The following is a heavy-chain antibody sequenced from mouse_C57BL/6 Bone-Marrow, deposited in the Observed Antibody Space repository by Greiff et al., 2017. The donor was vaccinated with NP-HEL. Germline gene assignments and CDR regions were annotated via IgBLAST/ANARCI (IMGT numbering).Heavy chain of an antibody. V-gene: IGHV7-1*01. CDR1: GFTFSDFY. Sequence: EVQGVESGGGLVQSGRSLRLSCATSGFTFSDFYMEWVRQAPGKGLEWIAASRNKANDYTTEYSASVKGRFIVSRDTSQSILYLQMNALRAEDTAIYYCARGPGGYWYFDVWGTGTTVTVSS. CDR3: ARGPGGYWYFDV. J-gene: IGHJ1*03. CDR2: SRNKANDYTT.